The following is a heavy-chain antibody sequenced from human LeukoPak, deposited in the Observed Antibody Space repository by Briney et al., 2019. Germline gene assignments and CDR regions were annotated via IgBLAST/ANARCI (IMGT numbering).Heavy chain of an antibody. Sequence: GGSPRLSCAASGFTLSSYAMSWVRQAPGKGLEWVSAISGSGGSTYYADSVKGRFTISRDNSKNTLYLQMYSLRAEDTAVYYCAKVEGASKASVYWGQGALVTVSS. CDR1: GFTLSSYA. CDR2: ISGSGGST. V-gene: IGHV3-23*01. J-gene: IGHJ4*02. CDR3: AKVEGASKASVY. D-gene: IGHD1-1*01.